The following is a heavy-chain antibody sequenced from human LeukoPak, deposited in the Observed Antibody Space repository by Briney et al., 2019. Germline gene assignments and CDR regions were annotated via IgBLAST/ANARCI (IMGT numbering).Heavy chain of an antibody. V-gene: IGHV3-30*18. Sequence: PGGSLRLSCAASGFTFSSYGMHWVRQAPGKGLEWVAVISYDGSNKYYADSVKGRFTISRDNSKNTLYPQMNSLRAEDTAVYYCAKAGAGEAFDIWGQGTMVTVSS. D-gene: IGHD3-10*01. J-gene: IGHJ3*02. CDR1: GFTFSSYG. CDR3: AKAGAGEAFDI. CDR2: ISYDGSNK.